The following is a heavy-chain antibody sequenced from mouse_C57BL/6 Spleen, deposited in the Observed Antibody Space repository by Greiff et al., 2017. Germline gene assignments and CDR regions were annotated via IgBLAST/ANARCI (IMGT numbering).Heavy chain of an antibody. Sequence: QVQLQQSGPELVKPGASVKISCKASGYAFSSSWMNWVKQRPGKGLEWIGRIYPGDGDTNYNGKFKGKATLTAAKSSSTAYMQLSSLTSEDSAVYFCARSTVVVATDYWGQGTSVTVSS. V-gene: IGHV1-82*01. CDR1: GYAFSSSW. CDR2: IYPGDGDT. J-gene: IGHJ4*01. D-gene: IGHD1-1*02. CDR3: ARSTVVVATDY.